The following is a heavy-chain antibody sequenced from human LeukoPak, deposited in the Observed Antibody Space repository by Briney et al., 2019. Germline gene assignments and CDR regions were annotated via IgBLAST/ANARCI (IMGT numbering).Heavy chain of an antibody. D-gene: IGHD3-10*02. CDR1: GFTFSSYE. V-gene: IGHV3-48*03. CDR2: ISSSGSTI. Sequence: GGSLRHTCAASGFTFSSYELNWVRQAPRKGLEWVSYISSSGSTIYYADSVKGRFTISRDNAKNSLYLQMNSLRAEDTAVYYCAELGITMIGGVWGKGTTVTISS. CDR3: AELGITMIGGV. J-gene: IGHJ6*04.